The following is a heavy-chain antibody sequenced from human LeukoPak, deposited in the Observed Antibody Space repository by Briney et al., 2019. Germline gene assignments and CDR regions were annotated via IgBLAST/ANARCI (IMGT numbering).Heavy chain of an antibody. Sequence: SETLSLTCAVYIGPFSGYYWAWIRQPPGEGLEWIGEITHNANTKYNPSLESRVIISVDTSKNQFSLKLNSVTAADTAVYYCARFPVLDTAMAWGQGTQVTVSS. V-gene: IGHV4-34*01. CDR2: ITHNANT. J-gene: IGHJ5*02. CDR1: IGPFSGYY. D-gene: IGHD5-18*01. CDR3: ARFPVLDTAMA.